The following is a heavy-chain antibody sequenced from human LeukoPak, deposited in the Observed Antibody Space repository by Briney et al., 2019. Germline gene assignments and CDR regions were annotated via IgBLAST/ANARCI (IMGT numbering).Heavy chain of an antibody. CDR3: ARHGGSGAPDN. CDR1: DDSISSSDSY. Sequence: SETLSLTCTVSDDSISSSDSYWDWIRQLPGKGLEWIGSIYNAGSTRYNPSLKSRVTISVDSSKNHFSLKLNSVTATDTAVYFCARHGGSGAPDNWGQGTLSPSPQ. V-gene: IGHV4-39*01. CDR2: IYNAGST. J-gene: IGHJ4*02. D-gene: IGHD3-10*01.